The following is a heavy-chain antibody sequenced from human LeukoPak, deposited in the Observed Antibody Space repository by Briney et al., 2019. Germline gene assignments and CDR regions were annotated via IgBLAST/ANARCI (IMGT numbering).Heavy chain of an antibody. V-gene: IGHV1-46*01. CDR1: GYTFTSYY. D-gene: IGHD3-3*01. Sequence: PGASVKVSCKASGYTFTSYYMHWVRQAPGQGLEWMGIINPSGGSTSYTQKFQGRVTMTRDTSTSTVYMELSSLRSEDTAVYYCAREGFPPKISDFWSGLGPYYYYGIDVWGQGTTVTVSS. J-gene: IGHJ6*02. CDR2: INPSGGST. CDR3: AREGFPPKISDFWSGLGPYYYYGIDV.